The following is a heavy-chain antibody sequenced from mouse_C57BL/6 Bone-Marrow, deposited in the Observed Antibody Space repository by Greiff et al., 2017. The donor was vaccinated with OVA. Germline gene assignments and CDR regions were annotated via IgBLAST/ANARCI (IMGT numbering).Heavy chain of an antibody. CDR2: INPNNGGT. Sequence: VQLQQSGPELVKPGASVKISCKASGYTFTDYYMNWVKQSHGKSLEWIGDINPNNGGTSYNQKFKGKATLTVDKSSSTAYMELRSLTSEDSAVYYCARNYGSKMRDFDVWGKGTTVTVSS. CDR1: GYTFTDYY. J-gene: IGHJ1*03. CDR3: ARNYGSKMRDFDV. V-gene: IGHV1-26*01. D-gene: IGHD1-1*01.